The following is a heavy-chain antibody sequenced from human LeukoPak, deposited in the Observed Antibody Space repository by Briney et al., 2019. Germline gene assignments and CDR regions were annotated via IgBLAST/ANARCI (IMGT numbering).Heavy chain of an antibody. J-gene: IGHJ4*02. CDR1: GFTFSSNL. V-gene: IGHV3-74*01. CDR2: INRDGTST. D-gene: IGHD4-17*01. CDR3: TRDYGVLFDY. Sequence: PGGPLRLSCAASGFTFSSNLMHWVRHGPGKGLVWVSHINRDGTSTRYADSVKGRFTISRDNAKNTLYLQMNSLKTEDTAVYYCTRDYGVLFDYWGQGTLVTVSS.